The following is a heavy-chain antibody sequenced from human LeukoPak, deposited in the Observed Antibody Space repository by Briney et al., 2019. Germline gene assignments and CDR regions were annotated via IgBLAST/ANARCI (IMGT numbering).Heavy chain of an antibody. Sequence: PGGSLRLCCAASGFTFSSYAMSWVRQAPGKGLEWVSAISGSGGSTYYADSVKGRFTISRDNSKNTLYLQMNSLRAEDTAVYYCAKHGHDYGDYDYYFDYWGQGTLVTVSS. CDR3: AKHGHDYGDYDYYFDY. J-gene: IGHJ4*02. CDR1: GFTFSSYA. V-gene: IGHV3-23*01. D-gene: IGHD4-17*01. CDR2: ISGSGGST.